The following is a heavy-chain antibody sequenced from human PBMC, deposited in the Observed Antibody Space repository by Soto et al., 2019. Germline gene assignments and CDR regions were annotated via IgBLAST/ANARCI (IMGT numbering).Heavy chain of an antibody. CDR1: GGSISSGAY. V-gene: IGHV4-30-4*08. CDR2: IYYSGTT. J-gene: IGHJ4*02. CDR3: AREGGIVGATTVDY. D-gene: IGHD1-26*01. Sequence: SETLSLTCTVSGGSISSGAYWSWLRQHPGKGLEWIGYIYYSGTTYYNPSLKSRVTISVDTSKNQFSLKLSSVTAADTAVYYCAREGGIVGATTVDYWGQGTLVTVSS.